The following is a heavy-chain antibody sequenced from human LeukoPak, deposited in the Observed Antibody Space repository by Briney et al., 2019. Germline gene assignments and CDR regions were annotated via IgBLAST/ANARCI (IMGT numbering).Heavy chain of an antibody. J-gene: IGHJ4*02. D-gene: IGHD1-26*01. CDR1: GFTFDNYR. CDR3: TKRVKYGGTWDHFAD. Sequence: RGSLRLSCAASGFTFDNYRMSWVRQAPGKGLEWVSTVNADGGNTYYADSVKGRFTISRDNTKSTLILQMNSLRVEDTALYYCTKRVKYGGTWDHFADWGQGTLVTFSS. V-gene: IGHV3-23*01. CDR2: VNADGGNT.